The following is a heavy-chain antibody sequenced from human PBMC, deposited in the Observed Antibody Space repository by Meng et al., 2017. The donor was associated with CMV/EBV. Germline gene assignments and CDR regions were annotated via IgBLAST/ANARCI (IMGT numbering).Heavy chain of an antibody. CDR3: ARADSSGYDFDY. V-gene: IGHV4-4*02. Sequence: SETLSLTCAVSGGSISSSNWWSWVRQPPGKGLEWIGEIYHSGSTNYNPSLKSPVTISVDKSKNQFSLKLSSVTAADTAVYYCARADSSGYDFDYWGQGTLVTVSS. D-gene: IGHD3-22*01. J-gene: IGHJ4*02. CDR1: GGSISSSNW. CDR2: IYHSGST.